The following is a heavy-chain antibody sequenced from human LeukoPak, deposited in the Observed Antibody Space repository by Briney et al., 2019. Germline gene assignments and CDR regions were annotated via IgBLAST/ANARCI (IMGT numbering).Heavy chain of an antibody. J-gene: IGHJ4*02. Sequence: ASVKVSCKASGYTFTGYYMHWVRQAPGQGLEWMGWINPNSGGTNYAQKFQGRVTMTRDTSISTAYMELSRLRSDDTAVYYCARSASSSYYDSSGYHDYWGQGTLVTVSS. D-gene: IGHD3-22*01. CDR3: ARSASSSYYDSSGYHDY. CDR2: INPNSGGT. CDR1: GYTFTGYY. V-gene: IGHV1-2*02.